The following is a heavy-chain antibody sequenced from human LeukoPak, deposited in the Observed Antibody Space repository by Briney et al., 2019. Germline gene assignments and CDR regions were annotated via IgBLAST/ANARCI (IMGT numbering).Heavy chain of an antibody. CDR2: ICSGGST. D-gene: IGHD2-2*01. V-gene: IGHV4-39*07. CDR1: GGSVSTSYY. CDR3: ARGYQLPTPYFDY. Sequence: KSSETLSLTCTVSGGSVSTSYYWGWIRQPPGKGLEWIGSICSGGSTCYNPSLKSRVTISVDRSKNQFSLKLSSVTAADTAVYYCARGYQLPTPYFDYWGQGTLVTVSS. J-gene: IGHJ4*02.